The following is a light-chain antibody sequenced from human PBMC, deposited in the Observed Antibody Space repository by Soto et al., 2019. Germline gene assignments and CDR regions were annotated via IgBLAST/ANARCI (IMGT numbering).Light chain of an antibody. J-gene: IGKJ1*01. CDR1: QTIRKY. CDR3: QQSYTTPRT. CDR2: GAS. Sequence: DIQMTQSPSSLSASVGDRVTITCRASQTIRKYLNWYQQKPGKAPNLLIYGASTLQTGVPSRFSGSGSGTGFTLTISSLQPEDFATYFCQQSYTTPRTFGQGIKVEI. V-gene: IGKV1-39*01.